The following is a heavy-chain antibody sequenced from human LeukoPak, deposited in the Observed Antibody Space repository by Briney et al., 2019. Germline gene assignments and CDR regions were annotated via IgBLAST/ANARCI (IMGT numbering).Heavy chain of an antibody. CDR1: GDSVSSNKAA. V-gene: IGHV6-1*01. Sequence: SQTLSLTCTISGDSVSSNKAAWNWIRQSPSRGLEWLGRTYYDSQWYRDYAVSVKSRMTVNPDTSKNRFSLHLNSVTPEDTAVYYCAGNYYGSGSYYTLDSWGPGTLVTVSS. J-gene: IGHJ4*02. CDR2: TYYDSQWYR. CDR3: AGNYYGSGSYYTLDS. D-gene: IGHD3-10*01.